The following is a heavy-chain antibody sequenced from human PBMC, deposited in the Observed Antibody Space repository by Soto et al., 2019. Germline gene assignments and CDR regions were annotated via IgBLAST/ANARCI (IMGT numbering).Heavy chain of an antibody. Sequence: EVQLVESGGGLVQPGGSLKLSCAASGFTFSGSGIHWVRQASGKGLEWVGRIRSKTAHYARTYGVSVKGRFTIFRDDSQNMAYLQLNSLKTEDTAFYYCSSDVTNDPFCFCHWGQGTLVNVSS. J-gene: IGHJ1*01. CDR2: IRSKTAHYAR. D-gene: IGHD2-8*01. CDR1: GFTFSGSG. CDR3: SSDVTNDPFCFCH. V-gene: IGHV3-73*02.